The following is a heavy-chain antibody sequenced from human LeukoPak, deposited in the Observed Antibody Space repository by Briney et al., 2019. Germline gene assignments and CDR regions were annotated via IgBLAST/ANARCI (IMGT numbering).Heavy chain of an antibody. CDR3: ATLSLVDY. J-gene: IGHJ4*02. Sequence: GGSLRLSCAASGFIFSTYTMNWVRQAPGKGLEWVSSISSSSTYIYYADSVKSRFSISRDNAKNSLYLQMNRLRAEDTAVYYCATLSLVDYWGQGSLVTVSS. CDR2: ISSSSTYI. V-gene: IGHV3-21*01. CDR1: GFIFSTYT.